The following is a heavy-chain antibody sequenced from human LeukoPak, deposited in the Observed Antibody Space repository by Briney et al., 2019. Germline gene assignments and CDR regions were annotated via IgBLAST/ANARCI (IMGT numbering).Heavy chain of an antibody. CDR3: ARDPWTNSDYDGFDY. V-gene: IGHV3-21*01. CDR1: GFTFSNAW. J-gene: IGHJ4*02. D-gene: IGHD5-12*01. Sequence: PGGSLTLSCAASGFTFSNAWMNWVRKAPGRGLEWVSSISSSSSYIYYADSVKGRFTISRDNAKNSQHLQMNSLRAEDTAVYYCARDPWTNSDYDGFDYWGQGTLVTVSS. CDR2: ISSSSSYI.